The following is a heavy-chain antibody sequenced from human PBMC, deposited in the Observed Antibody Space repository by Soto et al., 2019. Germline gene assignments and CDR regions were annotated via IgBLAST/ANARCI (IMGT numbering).Heavy chain of an antibody. CDR1: GFTFSSYA. Sequence: HPGGSLRLSCAASGFTFSSYAMHWVRQAPGKGLEWVAVISYDGSNKYYADSVKGRFTISRDNSKNTLYLQMNSLRAEDTAVYYFARDHTFATLDYWGQGTLVTVSS. CDR2: ISYDGSNK. J-gene: IGHJ4*02. CDR3: ARDHTFATLDY. V-gene: IGHV3-30-3*01. D-gene: IGHD1-26*01.